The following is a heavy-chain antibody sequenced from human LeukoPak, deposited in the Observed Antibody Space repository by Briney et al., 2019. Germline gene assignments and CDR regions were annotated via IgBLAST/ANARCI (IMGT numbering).Heavy chain of an antibody. CDR3: ARGTGHSGWKFDY. D-gene: IGHD6-19*01. J-gene: IGHJ4*02. V-gene: IGHV1-8*01. CDR2: MNPNSGNT. Sequence: GASVKVSCKASRYTFTSYDINWVRQAPGQGLEWMGWMNPNSGNTGYAQKFQGRVTMTRNTSISTAYMELSSLRSEDTAVYYCARGTGHSGWKFDYWGQGTLVTVSS. CDR1: RYTFTSYD.